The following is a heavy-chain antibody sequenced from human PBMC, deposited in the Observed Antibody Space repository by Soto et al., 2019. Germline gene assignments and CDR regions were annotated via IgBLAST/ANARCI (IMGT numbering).Heavy chain of an antibody. Sequence: GASVKVYCKASGGTFSGYAIGWRRQAPGQGLEWMGGIIPIFGTANYAQKFQGRVTITADESTSTAYMELSSLRSEDTAVYYCARRGYGTSVRLDLYYYYGMDVWGQGTTVTVSS. D-gene: IGHD5-18*01. J-gene: IGHJ6*02. V-gene: IGHV1-69*01. CDR1: GGTFSGYA. CDR2: IIPIFGTA. CDR3: ARRGYGTSVRLDLYYYYGMDV.